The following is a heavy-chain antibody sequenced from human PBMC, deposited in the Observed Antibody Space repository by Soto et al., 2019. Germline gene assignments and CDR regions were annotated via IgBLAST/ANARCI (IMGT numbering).Heavy chain of an antibody. Sequence: GASVKVSCKASGYTFTSYGISWVRQAPGQGLEWMGWISAYNGNTNYAQKLQGRVTMTTDTSTSTAYMELRSLRSDDTAVYYCARVPFDFWSGSKVDYWGQGTLVNVSS. CDR3: ARVPFDFWSGSKVDY. J-gene: IGHJ4*02. CDR1: GYTFTSYG. D-gene: IGHD3-3*01. CDR2: ISAYNGNT. V-gene: IGHV1-18*01.